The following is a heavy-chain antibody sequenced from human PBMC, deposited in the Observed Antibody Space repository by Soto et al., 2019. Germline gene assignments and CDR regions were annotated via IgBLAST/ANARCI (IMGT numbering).Heavy chain of an antibody. Sequence: EVQLLESGGGLVQPGGSLRLSCAASGFTFSSYAMSWVRQAPGKGLEWVSAISGSGGSTYYADSVKGRFTISSDNSKNTLYLQMNSLRAEDTAVYYCARGGSLYDRTKGDYWGPGTQVTVSS. CDR3: ARGGSLYDRTKGDY. J-gene: IGHJ4*02. CDR1: GFTFSSYA. CDR2: ISGSGGST. D-gene: IGHD3-16*01. V-gene: IGHV3-23*01.